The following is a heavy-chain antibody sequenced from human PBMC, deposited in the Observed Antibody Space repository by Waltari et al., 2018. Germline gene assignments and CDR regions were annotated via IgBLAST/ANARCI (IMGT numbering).Heavy chain of an antibody. D-gene: IGHD2-2*01. CDR1: GGSISSNSYS. Sequence: QLQLQESGPGLVKPSETLSPTCTVSGGSISSNSYSCAWIRHPPGKGLECIGSIYFSGSTYYNPSLKSRVTISVDTSKNQFSLKLSSVTAADTAVYYCASLTSRTCFQHWGQGTLVTVSS. CDR3: ASLTSRTCFQH. V-gene: IGHV4-39*01. J-gene: IGHJ1*01. CDR2: IYFSGST.